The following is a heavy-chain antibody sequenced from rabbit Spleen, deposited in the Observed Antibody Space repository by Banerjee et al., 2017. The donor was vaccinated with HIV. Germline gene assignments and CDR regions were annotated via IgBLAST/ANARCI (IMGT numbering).Heavy chain of an antibody. CDR1: GFTLSSYY. V-gene: IGHV1S7*01. CDR2: IDPVFGIT. D-gene: IGHD8-1*01. J-gene: IGHJ6*01. CDR3: ARDAGTSFSTYGMDL. Sequence: QLVESGGGLVQPGGSLKLSCTASGFTLSSYYMNWVRQAPGKGLEWIGYIDPVFGITYYANWVSGRFSISRENAQNTVFLQMTSLTAADTATYFCARDAGTSFSTYGMDLWGPGTLVTVS.